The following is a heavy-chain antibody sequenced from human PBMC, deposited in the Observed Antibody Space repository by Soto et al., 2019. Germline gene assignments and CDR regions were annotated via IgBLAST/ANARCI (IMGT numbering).Heavy chain of an antibody. V-gene: IGHV3-23*01. CDR1: GFTFSSYA. J-gene: IGHJ6*02. Sequence: PGGSLRLSCAASGFTFSSYAMSWVRQAPGKGLEGVSAISGSGGSTYYADSVKGRFTISRDNSRNTRYLQMNSLRDEHTAIYYCAKNTVGATYYYYGMDVWGQGTTVT. D-gene: IGHD1-26*01. CDR2: ISGSGGST. CDR3: AKNTVGATYYYYGMDV.